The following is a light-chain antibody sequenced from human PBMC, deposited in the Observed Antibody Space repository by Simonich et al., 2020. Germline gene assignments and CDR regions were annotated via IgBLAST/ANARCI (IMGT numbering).Light chain of an antibody. J-gene: IGLJ3*02. CDR2: KDS. Sequence: SYELTQPSSVSVSPGQTARITCQGVVRAKKNARRFQQKPGQAPVLVIYKDSGRPSGIPERFSGSSSGTTVTLTISGAQVEDEADYYCYSAADNNLRVFGGGTKLTVL. CDR1: VRAKKN. V-gene: IGLV3-27*01. CDR3: YSAADNNLRV.